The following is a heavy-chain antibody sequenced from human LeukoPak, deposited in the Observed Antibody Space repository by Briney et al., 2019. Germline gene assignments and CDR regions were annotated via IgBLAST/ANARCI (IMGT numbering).Heavy chain of an antibody. J-gene: IGHJ3*02. CDR1: GGSFSGYY. V-gene: IGHV4-34*01. Sequence: PSETLSLTCAVYGGSFSGYYWSWIRQPPGKGLEWIGEINHSGSTYYNPSLKSRVTISVDTSKNQFSLKLSSVTAADTAVYYCARNRIVVVPDAFDIWGQGTMVTVSS. D-gene: IGHD3-22*01. CDR3: ARNRIVVVPDAFDI. CDR2: INHSGST.